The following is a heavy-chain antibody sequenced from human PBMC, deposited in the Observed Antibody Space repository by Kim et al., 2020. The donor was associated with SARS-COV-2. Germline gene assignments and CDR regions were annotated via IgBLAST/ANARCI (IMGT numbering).Heavy chain of an antibody. CDR1: GTAISDYF. CDR2: INRGGNTI. D-gene: IGHD6-19*01. V-gene: IGHV3-11*01. J-gene: IGHJ6*02. Sequence: GGSLRLSCAASGTAISDYFMTWIRQAPRKGLEWVSYINRGGNTIDYADSVKGRFTISRDNVKNSVHLQMNSLRVEDTAVYYCARAAVAGTQHYYYYYGMDVWGQGTTVTVSS. CDR3: ARAAVAGTQHYYYYYGMDV.